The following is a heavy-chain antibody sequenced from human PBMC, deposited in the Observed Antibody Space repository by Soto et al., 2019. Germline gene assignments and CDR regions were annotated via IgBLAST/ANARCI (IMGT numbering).Heavy chain of an antibody. CDR1: GGSISSYY. J-gene: IGHJ2*01. CDR2: IYYSGST. Sequence: QVQLQESGPGLVKPSETLSLTCTVSGGSISSYYWSWIRQPPGKGLEWIGYIYYSGSTNYNPSLKSRVTISVDTSKHQFSLKLSSVTAADTAVYYCARATYYDFWSGYSFGDWYFDLWGRGTLVTVSS. CDR3: ARATYYDFWSGYSFGDWYFDL. V-gene: IGHV4-59*01. D-gene: IGHD3-3*01.